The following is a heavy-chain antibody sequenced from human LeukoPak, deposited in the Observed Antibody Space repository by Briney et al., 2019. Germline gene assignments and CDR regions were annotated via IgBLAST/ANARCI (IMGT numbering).Heavy chain of an antibody. V-gene: IGHV3-30*15. Sequence: GGSRRLSCAASGFTFSTFAMVWVRQAPGKGLEWVSLVSFDGTNKFYADSVEGRFTISRDNSKNTLYLQMSSLRAEDTAVYYCARDRGVYDIAGYYSWGQGTLVTVSS. J-gene: IGHJ4*02. D-gene: IGHD3-22*01. CDR2: VSFDGTNK. CDR1: GFTFSTFA. CDR3: ARDRGVYDIAGYYS.